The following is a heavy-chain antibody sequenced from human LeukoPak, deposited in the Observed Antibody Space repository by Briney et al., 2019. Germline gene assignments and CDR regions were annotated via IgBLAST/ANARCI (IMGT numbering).Heavy chain of an antibody. V-gene: IGHV3-53*01. CDR1: GFTVSSNY. CDR3: ASGIGGSRDDYGDYGGYFDY. D-gene: IGHD4-17*01. J-gene: IGHJ4*02. Sequence: GGSLRLSCAASGFTVSSNYMSWVRQAPGKGLGWVSVIYSGGSTYYADSVKGRFTISRDNSKNTLYLQMNSLRAEDTAVYYCASGIGGSRDDYGDYGGYFDYWGQGTLVTVSS. CDR2: IYSGGST.